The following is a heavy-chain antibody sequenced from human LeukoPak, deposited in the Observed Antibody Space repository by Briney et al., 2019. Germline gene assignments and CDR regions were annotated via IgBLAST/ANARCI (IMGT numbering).Heavy chain of an antibody. CDR3: VKPFIVGASTGSSHY. CDR1: GFTFSSYT. V-gene: IGHV3-64D*06. Sequence: PGGSLRLSCSASGFTFSSYTMHWVRQAPGKGLEYVSAITNNGDSTYYADSVKGRFTISRDNSKKTLYLQMSSLRAEDTAVYYCVKPFIVGASTGSSHYWGQGTLVTVSS. D-gene: IGHD1-26*01. CDR2: ITNNGDST. J-gene: IGHJ4*02.